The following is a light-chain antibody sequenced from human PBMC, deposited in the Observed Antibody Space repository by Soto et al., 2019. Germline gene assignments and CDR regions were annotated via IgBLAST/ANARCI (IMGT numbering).Light chain of an antibody. CDR2: AAS. Sequence: DIQMTQSPSSLSASVGDRVTITCRASQSITNSLNWYQHKPGKAPTLVVYAASSLQSGVPSRFSGSGSGTDFNLTISSLQPEDFATDFCQQGHSMPFTFGPGTKVDIK. V-gene: IGKV1-39*01. CDR3: QQGHSMPFT. CDR1: QSITNS. J-gene: IGKJ3*01.